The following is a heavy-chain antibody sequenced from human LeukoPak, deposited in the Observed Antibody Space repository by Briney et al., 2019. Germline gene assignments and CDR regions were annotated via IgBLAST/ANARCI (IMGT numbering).Heavy chain of an antibody. V-gene: IGHV3-53*01. CDR2: IYSGGRT. CDR3: ATEAEYCSSTSCSEHYYYYYMDV. CDR1: GFTVSSNY. Sequence: GGSLRLSCAASGFTVSSNYMSWVRQAPGKGLEWVSVIYSGGRTYYADSVKGRFTISRDNSKNTLYLQMNSLRAEDTAVYYCATEAEYCSSTSCSEHYYYYYMDVWGKGTTVTISS. J-gene: IGHJ6*03. D-gene: IGHD2-2*01.